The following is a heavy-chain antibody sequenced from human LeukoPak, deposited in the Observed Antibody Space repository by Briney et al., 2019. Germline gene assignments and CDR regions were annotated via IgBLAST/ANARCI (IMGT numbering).Heavy chain of an antibody. CDR3: AKDSLFHYGDYVVY. V-gene: IGHV3-23*01. J-gene: IGHJ4*02. CDR2: ISGSGGST. Sequence: PGGSLRLSCAASGFTFSSYAMSWVRQAPGKGLEWVSAISGSGGSTYYADSVKGRFTISGDNSKNTLYLQMNSLRAEDTAVYYCAKDSLFHYGDYVVYWGQGTLVTVSS. D-gene: IGHD4-17*01. CDR1: GFTFSSYA.